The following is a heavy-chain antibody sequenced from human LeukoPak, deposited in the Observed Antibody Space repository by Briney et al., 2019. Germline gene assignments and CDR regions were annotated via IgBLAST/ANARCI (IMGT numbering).Heavy chain of an antibody. V-gene: IGHV3-21*01. CDR3: ARDGHGDYFDY. Sequence: GGSLRLSCAASGFTFSSYSMNWVRQAPGKGLEWVSSISSSSSYIYYADSVKGRFTISRDNAKNSLYLQMNSLRAGDTAVYYCARDGHGDYFDYWGQGTLVTVSS. J-gene: IGHJ4*02. D-gene: IGHD4-17*01. CDR1: GFTFSSYS. CDR2: ISSSSSYI.